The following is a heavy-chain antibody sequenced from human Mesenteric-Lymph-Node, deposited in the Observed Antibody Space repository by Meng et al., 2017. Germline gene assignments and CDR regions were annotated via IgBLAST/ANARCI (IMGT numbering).Heavy chain of an antibody. V-gene: IGHV3-30*04. CDR1: VFTFSSYA. J-gene: IGHJ3*02. D-gene: IGHD1-26*01. Sequence: SLKISCAASVFTFSSYAMHWVRQAPGKGLEWVAVISYDGSNKYYADYVNGRFTISRDNSKNTLYLQMNSLRDEDTAVYYCARDKESYGITYRTDAFDIWGQGTMVTVSS. CDR2: ISYDGSNK. CDR3: ARDKESYGITYRTDAFDI.